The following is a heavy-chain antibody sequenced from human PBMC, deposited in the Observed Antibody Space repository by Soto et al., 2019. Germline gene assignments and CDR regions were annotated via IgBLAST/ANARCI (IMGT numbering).Heavy chain of an antibody. CDR2: ISGGGGTI. Sequence: EVQLLESGGDLVQDGGSLRLSCAASGFTFSSYAMSWVRQAPGKGLEWVSAISGGGGTIYYLDSVKGRFTISRDNSKDTLYLEMNSLTADDTAVYYWARMLTMVRGVTGLRGFDFWGQGALVTVSS. CDR3: ARMLTMVRGVTGLRGFDF. CDR1: GFTFSSYA. D-gene: IGHD3-10*01. J-gene: IGHJ4*02. V-gene: IGHV3-23*01.